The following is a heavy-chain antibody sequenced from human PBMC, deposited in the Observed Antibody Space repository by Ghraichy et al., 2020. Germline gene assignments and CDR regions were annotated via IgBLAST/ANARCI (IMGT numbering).Heavy chain of an antibody. CDR2: ISYDGSNK. CDR1: GFTFSSYG. Sequence: GGSLRLSCAASGFTFSSYGMHWVRQAPGKGLEWVAVISYDGSNKYYADSVKGRFTISRDNSKNTLYLQMNSLRAEDTAVYYCAKDRAVSGYGMDVWGQGTTVTVSS. V-gene: IGHV3-30*18. D-gene: IGHD3-10*01. CDR3: AKDRAVSGYGMDV. J-gene: IGHJ6*02.